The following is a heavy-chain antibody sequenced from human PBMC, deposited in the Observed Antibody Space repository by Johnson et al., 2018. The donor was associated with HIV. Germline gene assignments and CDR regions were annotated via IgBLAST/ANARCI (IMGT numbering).Heavy chain of an antibody. CDR2: ISYDGSNK. J-gene: IGHJ3*02. CDR3: ARGRADSSGYYRLHAFDI. D-gene: IGHD3-22*01. CDR1: GFIFSSYV. Sequence: QVQLMESGGGVVQPGRSLRLSCAASGFIFSSYVMHWVRQAPGKGLEWVTFISYDGSNKYYADSVKGRFTISRDNSKNTLYLQMNSLRAEDTAVYYCARGRADSSGYYRLHAFDIWAQGTMVTVSS. V-gene: IGHV3-30*04.